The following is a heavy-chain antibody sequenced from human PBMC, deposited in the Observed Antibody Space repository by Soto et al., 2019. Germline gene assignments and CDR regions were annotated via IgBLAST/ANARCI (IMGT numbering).Heavy chain of an antibody. CDR1: GVTFSRSG. Sequence: SGKVSCKASGVTFSRSGISWVRQTPGQGLEYMGGIIPIFGPANYAQMFQGRVTITADESTSTAYMDLNSLRSEDTAVYYCATSHCSGGTCFPRRNYFDYWGQGTLVPVSS. J-gene: IGHJ4*02. CDR2: IIPIFGPA. D-gene: IGHD2-15*01. CDR3: ATSHCSGGTCFPRRNYFDY. V-gene: IGHV1-69*13.